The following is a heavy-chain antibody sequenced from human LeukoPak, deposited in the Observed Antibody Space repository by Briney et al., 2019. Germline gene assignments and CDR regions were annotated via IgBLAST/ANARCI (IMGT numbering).Heavy chain of an antibody. D-gene: IGHD1-26*01. CDR3: AKGGEGGWELLFDY. CDR1: GFTFSSYS. Sequence: GGSLRLSCAASGFTFSSYSMNWVRQAPGKGLEWVSSISSSSSYIYYADSVKGRFTISRDNSKNTLYLQMNSLRAEDTAVYYCAKGGEGGWELLFDYWGQGTLVTVSS. CDR2: ISSSSSYI. J-gene: IGHJ4*02. V-gene: IGHV3-21*04.